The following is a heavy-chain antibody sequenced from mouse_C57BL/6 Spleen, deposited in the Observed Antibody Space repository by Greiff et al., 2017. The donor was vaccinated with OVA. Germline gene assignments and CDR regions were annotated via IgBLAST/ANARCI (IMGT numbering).Heavy chain of an antibody. CDR2: INPSTGGT. CDR3: ARGEKSNYFDY. Sequence: VQLQQSGPELVKPGASVKISCKASGYSFTGYYMNWVKQSPEKSLEWIGEINPSTGGTTYNQKFKAKATLTVDKSSSTAYMQLKSLTSEDSAVYYCARGEKSNYFDYWGQVTTLTVSS. J-gene: IGHJ2*01. CDR1: GYSFTGYY. V-gene: IGHV1-42*01.